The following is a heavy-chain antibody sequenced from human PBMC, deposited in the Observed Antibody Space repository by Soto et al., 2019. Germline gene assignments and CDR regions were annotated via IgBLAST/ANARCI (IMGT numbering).Heavy chain of an antibody. Sequence: NPSETLSLTCTVSGVSFSSGGYYWSWIRQHPGKGLEWIGYIYYSGSTYYNPSLKSRVTISIDTSKNQFSLKLSSVTAADTAVYYCARDSGSGNYLSWFDPWGQGTLVTVSS. CDR3: ARDSGSGNYLSWFDP. CDR2: IYYSGST. J-gene: IGHJ5*02. V-gene: IGHV4-31*03. CDR1: GVSFSSGGYY. D-gene: IGHD3-10*01.